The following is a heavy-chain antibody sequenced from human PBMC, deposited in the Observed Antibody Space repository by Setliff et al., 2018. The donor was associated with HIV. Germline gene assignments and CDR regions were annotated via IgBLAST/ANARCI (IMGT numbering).Heavy chain of an antibody. CDR1: GGSINSGGYY. CDR3: ARINNWDNWFDP. CDR2: IYYSGST. Sequence: LSLTCTVSGGSINSGGYYWSWIRQHPGKGLEWIGYIYYSGSTYYNPSLKSRVTISVDTSKNLFSMKLTSVTAADTAVYHCARINNWDNWFDPWGQGTLVTVSS. D-gene: IGHD1-20*01. J-gene: IGHJ5*02. V-gene: IGHV4-31*03.